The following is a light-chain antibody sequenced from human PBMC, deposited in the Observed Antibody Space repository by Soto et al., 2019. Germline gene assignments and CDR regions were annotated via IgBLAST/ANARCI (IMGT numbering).Light chain of an antibody. CDR2: KAS. V-gene: IGKV1-5*03. J-gene: IGKJ1*01. CDR1: LTIDGA. CDR3: QQHKSYPRT. Sequence: DIQMTQSPSTLSASVGDRVTITCRASLTIDGALVWYQQKPGNAPTLLIYKASSLESGVPSRFSGSGFGTEFTLTISSLQPDDFATYYCQQHKSYPRTFGQGTKVETK.